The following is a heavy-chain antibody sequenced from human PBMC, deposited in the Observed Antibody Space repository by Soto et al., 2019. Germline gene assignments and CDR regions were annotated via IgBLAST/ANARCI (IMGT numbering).Heavy chain of an antibody. CDR3: ARGARPDY. CDR1: GYTFTSYA. J-gene: IGHJ4*02. V-gene: IGHV1-3*05. CDR2: INAGNGNT. D-gene: IGHD6-6*01. Sequence: QVQLVQSGAEEKKPGASVKGSCKASGYTFTSYAMHWVRQAPGQRLEWMGWINAGNGNTKYSKKFQGRVTITRDTSASTAYMELSSLRSEETAVYYCARGARPDYWGQGTLVTVSP.